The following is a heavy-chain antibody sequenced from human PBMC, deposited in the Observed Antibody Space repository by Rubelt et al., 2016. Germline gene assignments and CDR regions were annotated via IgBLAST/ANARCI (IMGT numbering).Heavy chain of an antibody. J-gene: IGHJ6*02. D-gene: IGHD4-17*01. Sequence: QVQLVQSGAEVKRPGASVKVSCKASGYPSATYALHSVRQAPGQRLEWMGWIDAGNGATQYPINLQGRVTFTMDTSASTAYMELSSLRSEDSAVYYCARFALPAVTTAYYYYALDVWGQGTTVTVSS. CDR2: IDAGNGAT. V-gene: IGHV1-3*01. CDR1: GYPSATYA. CDR3: ARFALPAVTTAYYYYALDV.